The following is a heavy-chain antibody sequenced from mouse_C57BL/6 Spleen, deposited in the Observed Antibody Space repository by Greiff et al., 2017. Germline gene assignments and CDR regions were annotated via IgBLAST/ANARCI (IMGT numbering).Heavy chain of an antibody. D-gene: IGHD2-3*01. CDR2: IYPRDGST. Sequence: VQLQESGPELVKPGASVKLSCKASGYTFTSYDINWVKQRPGQGLEWIGWIYPRDGSTKYNEKFKGKATLTVDTSSSTAYMELHSLTSEDSAVYFCARSRDGYSWYFDVWGTGTTVTVSS. CDR1: GYTFTSYD. V-gene: IGHV1-85*01. CDR3: ARSRDGYSWYFDV. J-gene: IGHJ1*03.